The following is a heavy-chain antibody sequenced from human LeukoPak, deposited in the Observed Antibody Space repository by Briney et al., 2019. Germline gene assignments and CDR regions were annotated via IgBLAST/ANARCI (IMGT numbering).Heavy chain of an antibody. D-gene: IGHD2-15*01. J-gene: IGHJ5*02. CDR3: ARNGYCSGDICYGFPQLDP. CDR2: INPNSGGT. Sequence: GASVKVSCKASGYTFTGYYMHWVRQAPGQGLEWMGWINPNSGGTNYAQKFQGRVTMTRDISINTAYMEVIRLTSDDTAVYYCARNGYCSGDICYGFPQLDPWGQGTLVIVSS. CDR1: GYTFTGYY. V-gene: IGHV1-2*02.